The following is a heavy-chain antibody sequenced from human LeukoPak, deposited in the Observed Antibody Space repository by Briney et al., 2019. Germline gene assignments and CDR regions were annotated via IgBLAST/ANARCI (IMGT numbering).Heavy chain of an antibody. CDR3: ARDRLGLRLGDLSPDEECDY. CDR1: GFTFSSYA. CDR2: ISYDGTNK. Sequence: AGGSLRLSCAASGFTFSSYAMYWVRQAPGKGLEWVAVISYDGTNKYYADSLKGRFTISRDISKNKLYLQMNSLRGEDTAVYYCARDRLGLRLGDLSPDEECDYWGQGTLVTVSS. J-gene: IGHJ4*02. D-gene: IGHD3-16*02. V-gene: IGHV3-30*04.